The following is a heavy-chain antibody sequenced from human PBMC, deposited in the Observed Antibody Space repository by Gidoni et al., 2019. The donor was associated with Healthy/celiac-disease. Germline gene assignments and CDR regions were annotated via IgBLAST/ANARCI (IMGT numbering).Heavy chain of an antibody. J-gene: IGHJ6*02. CDR2: IYHSGST. D-gene: IGHD2-15*01. CDR1: GGSISSGGYS. CDR3: ARLGLGYCSGGSCHPSYYGMDV. Sequence: QLQLQESGSGLVKPSQTLSLTCAVSGGSISSGGYSWSWIRQPPGKGLEWIGYIYHSGSTYYNPSLKSRVTISVDRSKNQFSLKLSSVTAADTAVYYCARLGLGYCSGGSCHPSYYGMDVWGQGTTVTVSS. V-gene: IGHV4-30-2*01.